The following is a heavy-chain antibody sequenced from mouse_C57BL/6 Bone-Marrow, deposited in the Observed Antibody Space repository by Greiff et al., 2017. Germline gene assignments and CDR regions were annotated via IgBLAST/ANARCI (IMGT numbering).Heavy chain of an antibody. D-gene: IGHD1-1*01. J-gene: IGHJ4*01. CDR3: ARDYGSSYVEGAMDY. CDR2: IYPGSGNN. CDR1: GYTFTDYY. Sequence: QVQLKESGAELVRPGASVKLSCKASGYTFTDYYINWVKQRPGQGLEWIARIYPGSGNNYYNEKFKGKATLTAEKSSSTAYMQLSSLTSEDSAVYFCARDYGSSYVEGAMDYWGQGTSVTVSS. V-gene: IGHV1-76*01.